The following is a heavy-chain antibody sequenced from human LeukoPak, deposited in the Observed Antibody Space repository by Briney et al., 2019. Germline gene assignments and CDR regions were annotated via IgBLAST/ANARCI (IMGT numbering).Heavy chain of an antibody. V-gene: IGHV3-15*01. Sequence: GRSLRLSCAAYGFTFAVVWTGWVSHAPGKGRDRVGRIKSIRTDGTTEYAASVKGRFTISRDDSKNTLYLQMSSLTSDDTGVYYCTTTAYSDSAGRYWGQGTLVTVSS. CDR1: GFTFAVVW. D-gene: IGHD3-9*01. CDR3: TTTAYSDSAGRY. CDR2: IKSIRTDGTT. J-gene: IGHJ4*02.